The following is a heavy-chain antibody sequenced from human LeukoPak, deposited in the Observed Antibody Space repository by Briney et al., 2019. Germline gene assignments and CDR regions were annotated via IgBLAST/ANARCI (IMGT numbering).Heavy chain of an antibody. CDR3: ARRAGPVPTHYYYYMDV. D-gene: IGHD1-1*01. J-gene: IGHJ6*03. CDR2: IYPGDSDT. CDR1: GYSFTSYW. Sequence: GESLKISCKGSGYSFTSYWIGWVRQMPGKGLEWMGIIYPGDSDTRYSPSFQGQVTISADKSISTAYLQWSSLKASDTAMYYCARRAGPVPTHYYYYMDVWGKGTTVTVSS. V-gene: IGHV5-51*01.